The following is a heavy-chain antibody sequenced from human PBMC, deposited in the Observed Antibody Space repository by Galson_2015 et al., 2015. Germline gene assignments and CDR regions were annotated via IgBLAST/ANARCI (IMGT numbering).Heavy chain of an antibody. D-gene: IGHD6-25*01. CDR1: GFTFSSYG. CDR3: ARDGRSYSSVWSPFDY. J-gene: IGHJ4*01. Sequence: SLRLSCAASGFTFSSYGMHWVRQAPGKGLEWVAVISYDGSNKYYADSVKGRFTISRDNSKNTLYLQMNSLRAEDTAVYYCARDGRSYSSVWSPFDYSGHGTLVTVSS. V-gene: IGHV3-30*03. CDR2: ISYDGSNK.